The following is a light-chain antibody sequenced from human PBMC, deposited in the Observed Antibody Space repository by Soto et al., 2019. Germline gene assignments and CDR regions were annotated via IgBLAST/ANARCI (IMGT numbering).Light chain of an antibody. J-gene: IGKJ4*01. Sequence: DIQMTQSPSSVSASVGDRVTITCRASRGVGVWLGWYQQKPGKAPQLLIFGASGLQTGVPSRFSGSGSGTDFTLSISNLQPEDFATYYCQQAYSFPLSFGGGTKVE. CDR3: QQAYSFPLS. CDR2: GAS. CDR1: RGVGVW. V-gene: IGKV1-12*01.